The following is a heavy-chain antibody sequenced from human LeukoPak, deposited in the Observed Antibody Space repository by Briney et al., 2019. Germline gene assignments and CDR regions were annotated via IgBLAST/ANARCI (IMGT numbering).Heavy chain of an antibody. V-gene: IGHV3-30*01. Sequence: GGSLRLSCAASGFTFSSYAMHWVRQAPGKGLEWVAVISYDGSNKYYADSVKGRFTISRDNSKNTLYLQMNSLRAEDTAVYYCARGDDSGSYEFFQYWGQGTLVTVSS. J-gene: IGHJ4*02. D-gene: IGHD1-26*01. CDR3: ARGDDSGSYEFFQY. CDR1: GFTFSSYA. CDR2: ISYDGSNK.